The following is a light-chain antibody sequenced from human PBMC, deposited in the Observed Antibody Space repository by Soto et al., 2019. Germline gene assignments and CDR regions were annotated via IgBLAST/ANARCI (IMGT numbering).Light chain of an antibody. CDR2: GAS. Sequence: DIQMTQSPSSLSASVGDRVTITCRASQTITTYLNWYQQKPGEAPKLLIFGASSLQSGVPSRFTGSGSGTDFTLTISSPQPEDLATYHCQQSHSTPWTFGQGTKVEIK. V-gene: IGKV1-39*01. CDR3: QQSHSTPWT. CDR1: QTITTY. J-gene: IGKJ1*01.